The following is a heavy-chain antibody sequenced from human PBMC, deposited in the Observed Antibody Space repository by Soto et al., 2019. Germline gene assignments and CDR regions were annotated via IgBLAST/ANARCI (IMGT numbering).Heavy chain of an antibody. CDR3: AKLTYYGFWSGIADWFEP. V-gene: IGHV1-2*02. Sequence: ASVKVSCKASGYTFTGYYMHWVRQGPGQGREWMGWINPNSGGTNYAQKFQGRVTMTRDTSISTAYMELSRLRSDDTAVYYCAKLTYYGFWSGIADWFEPWGQGTLVIVSS. J-gene: IGHJ5*02. CDR1: GYTFTGYY. CDR2: INPNSGGT. D-gene: IGHD3-3*01.